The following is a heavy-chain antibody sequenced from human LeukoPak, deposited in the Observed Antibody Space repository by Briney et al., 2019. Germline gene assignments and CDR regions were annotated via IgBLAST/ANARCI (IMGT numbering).Heavy chain of an antibody. V-gene: IGHV1-18*01. CDR2: ISAYNGDT. CDR1: GYTFTSYG. J-gene: IGHJ6*03. CDR3: ARVVVAATFYYYYYMDV. D-gene: IGHD2-15*01. Sequence: EASVKVSCKASGYTFTSYGINWVRQAPGQGLEWMGWISAYNGDTNYAQKLQGRVTMTTDTSTSTAYMELRSLRSDDTAVYYCARVVVAATFYYYYYMDVWGKGTTVTISS.